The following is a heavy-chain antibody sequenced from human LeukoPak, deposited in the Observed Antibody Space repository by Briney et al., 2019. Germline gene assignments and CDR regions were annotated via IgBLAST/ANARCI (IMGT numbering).Heavy chain of an antibody. CDR2: INWNGGST. CDR3: ARASGSGYYFYLDY. CDR1: GFTFDDHG. D-gene: IGHD3-22*01. Sequence: GGSLRLSCAASGFTFDDHGMSWVRQVPGKGLEWVPGINWNGGSTGYADSVKGRFTISRDNAKNSLYLQMNSLRAEDTALYYCARASGSGYYFYLDYWGQGTLVTVSS. J-gene: IGHJ4*02. V-gene: IGHV3-20*04.